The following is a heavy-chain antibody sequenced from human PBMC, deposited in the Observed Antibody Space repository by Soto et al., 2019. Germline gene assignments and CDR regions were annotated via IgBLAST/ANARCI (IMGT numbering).Heavy chain of an antibody. CDR2: IYTSGST. CDR3: AREREMSTSWNAGDY. Sequence: SETLSLTCTVSGGSISRNYWSWIRLPAGKELEGIGRIYTSGSTNYNPSLKSRVTMSVDTSKNKFSLKLNSVTAADTAVYYCAREREMSTSWNAGDYWGQGTLVTVSS. V-gene: IGHV4-4*07. CDR1: GGSISRNY. J-gene: IGHJ4*02. D-gene: IGHD1-1*01.